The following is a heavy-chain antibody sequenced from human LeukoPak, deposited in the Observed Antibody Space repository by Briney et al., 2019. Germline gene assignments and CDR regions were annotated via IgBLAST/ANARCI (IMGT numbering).Heavy chain of an antibody. CDR1: GFTFSDYY. V-gene: IGHV3-11*04. CDR3: ARGKYSSSWMDWFDP. CDR2: ISSSGSTI. J-gene: IGHJ5*02. D-gene: IGHD6-13*01. Sequence: GGSLRLSCAASGFTFSDYYMSWIRQAPGKGLEWVSYISSSGSTIYYADSVKGRFTISRYNAKNSMYLQMNSLRAEDTAVYYCARGKYSSSWMDWFDPWGQGTLVTVSS.